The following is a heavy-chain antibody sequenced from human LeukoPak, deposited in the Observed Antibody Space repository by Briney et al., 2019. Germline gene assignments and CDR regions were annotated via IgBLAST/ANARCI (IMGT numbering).Heavy chain of an antibody. J-gene: IGHJ4*02. V-gene: IGHV5-51*01. D-gene: IGHD6-13*01. Sequence: GESLKISCKGSGYTFTNYWIGWVRQMPGKGLEWMGIIYPGDSDTRYSPSFQGQVTILADRSISTAYLQWSSLKASDTAIYYCARHGTPGIAAAGFDYWGQGTLVTVSS. CDR2: IYPGDSDT. CDR1: GYTFTNYW. CDR3: ARHGTPGIAAAGFDY.